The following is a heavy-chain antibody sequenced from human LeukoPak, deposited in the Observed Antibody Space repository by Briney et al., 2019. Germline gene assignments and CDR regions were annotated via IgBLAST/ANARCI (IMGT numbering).Heavy chain of an antibody. CDR1: GFTFSDYY. D-gene: IGHD3-22*01. CDR3: ARDPLSRLRYWFDP. J-gene: IGHJ5*02. V-gene: IGHV3-11*01. CDR2: ISSSGSTI. Sequence: GGSLRLSCAASGFTFSDYYMSWIRQAPGKGLEWVSYISSSGSTIYYADSVKGRFTISRDNAKNSLYLQMNSLRAEDTAVYYCARDPLSRLRYWFDPWGQGTLVTVSS.